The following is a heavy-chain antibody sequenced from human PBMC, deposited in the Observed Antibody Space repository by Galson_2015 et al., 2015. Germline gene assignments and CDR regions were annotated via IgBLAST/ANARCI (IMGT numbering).Heavy chain of an antibody. CDR1: GGSVNSGTYY. V-gene: IGHV4-61*01. Sequence: SETLSLTCTVSGGSVNSGTYYWSWTRQPPGKGLEWVGYLYYTGNTNYNPSLKSRLTISVDTSKNQFSLKLRSVTSADTAMYYCARAPYYYDSSGYYLGAFDIWGQGTMVAVSS. CDR2: LYYTGNT. J-gene: IGHJ3*02. D-gene: IGHD3-22*01. CDR3: ARAPYYYDSSGYYLGAFDI.